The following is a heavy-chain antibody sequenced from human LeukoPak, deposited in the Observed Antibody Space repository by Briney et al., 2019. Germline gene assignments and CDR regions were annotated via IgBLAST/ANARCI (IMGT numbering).Heavy chain of an antibody. CDR2: INTNTGNP. D-gene: IGHD6-13*01. V-gene: IGHV7-4-1*02. Sequence: ASVKVSCKASGYTFTSYAMNWVRQAPRQGLEWMGWINTNTGNPTYAQGFTGRFVFSLDTSVSTAYLQISSLKAEDTAVYYCARGYSSSWYVSWSDYWGQGTLVTVSS. CDR1: GYTFTSYA. J-gene: IGHJ4*02. CDR3: ARGYSSSWYVSWSDY.